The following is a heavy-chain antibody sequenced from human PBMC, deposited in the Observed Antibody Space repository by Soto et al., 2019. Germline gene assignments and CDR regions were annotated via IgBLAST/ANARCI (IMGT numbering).Heavy chain of an antibody. Sequence: EVQLLESGGGLVQPGGSLRLSCAASGFTFSSYAMSWVRQAPGKGLEWVSAISGSGGSTYYADSVKGRFTISRDNSKNTLYLQMNSLRAEDTAVYYCAKEGTNWNDAEFGVTNWFDPWGQGTLVTVSS. CDR1: GFTFSSYA. CDR2: ISGSGGST. J-gene: IGHJ5*02. V-gene: IGHV3-23*01. CDR3: AKEGTNWNDAEFGVTNWFDP. D-gene: IGHD1-1*01.